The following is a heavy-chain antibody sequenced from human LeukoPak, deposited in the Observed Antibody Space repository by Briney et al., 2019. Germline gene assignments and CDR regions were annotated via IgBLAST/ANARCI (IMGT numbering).Heavy chain of an antibody. CDR1: GGTFTIYA. CDR2: IIPIFGTA. V-gene: IGHV1-69*01. Sequence: GSSVTVSFTASGGTFTIYAISWVRQAPGQRLEWMGGIIPIFGTANYAQKFHGRVTITAAESTSTAYMELSSLRSEDTAVYYCARYANPHLYSYYYGMDVWGQGTTVTVSS. CDR3: ARYANPHLYSYYYGMDV. J-gene: IGHJ6*02.